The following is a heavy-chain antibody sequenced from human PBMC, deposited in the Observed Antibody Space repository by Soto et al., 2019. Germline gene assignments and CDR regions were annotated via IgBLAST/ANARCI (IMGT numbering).Heavy chain of an antibody. CDR1: GFTFSSYA. J-gene: IGHJ4*02. CDR3: ARTDSYYYDSSGYYRWFDY. CDR2: ISYDGSNK. D-gene: IGHD3-22*01. V-gene: IGHV3-30-3*01. Sequence: PGGSLRLSCAASGFTFSSYAMHWVRHAPGKGLEWVAVISYDGSNKYYADSVKGRFTISRDNSKNTLYLQMNSLRAEDTAVYYCARTDSYYYDSSGYYRWFDYWGQGTLVTVSS.